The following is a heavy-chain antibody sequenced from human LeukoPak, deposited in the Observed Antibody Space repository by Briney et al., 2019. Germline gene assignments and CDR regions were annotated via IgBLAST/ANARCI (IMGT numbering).Heavy chain of an antibody. CDR2: INHRGST. D-gene: IGHD2-2*01. V-gene: IGHV4-34*01. J-gene: IGHJ6*03. CDR3: ARGAEYCSSTSCFNYYYYMDV. Sequence: PSETLSLTCAVYGGSFSGYYWSWIRQPPGKGLEWIGEINHRGSTNYNPSLKSRVTISVDTSKNQFSLKLSSVTAADTAVYYCARGAEYCSSTSCFNYYYYMDVWGKGTTVTVSS. CDR1: GGSFSGYY.